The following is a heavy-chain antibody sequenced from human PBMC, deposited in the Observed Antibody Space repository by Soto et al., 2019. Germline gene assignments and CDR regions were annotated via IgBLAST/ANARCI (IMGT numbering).Heavy chain of an antibody. CDR3: ARDLEGNGHFGAYSAYGMDV. V-gene: IGHV3-30-3*01. CDR1: GFTFSSYA. CDR2: ISYDGSNK. Sequence: PGGSLRLSCAGSGFTFSSYAMHWVRQAPGKGLEWVAVISYDGSNKYYADSVKGRFTISRDNSKNTLYLQMHSLRAEDTAVYYCARDLEGNGHFGAYSAYGMDVWGQGTTVTVSS. D-gene: IGHD4-17*01. J-gene: IGHJ6*02.